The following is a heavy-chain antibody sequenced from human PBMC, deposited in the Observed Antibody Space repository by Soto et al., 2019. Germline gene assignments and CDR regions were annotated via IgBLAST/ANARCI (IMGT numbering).Heavy chain of an antibody. V-gene: IGHV4-31*03. J-gene: IGHJ6*02. D-gene: IGHD3-3*01. CDR3: ARGGAGFYPYGMDV. Sequence: QVQLQESGPGLVKPSQTLSLTCTVSGGSINSGGYSWNWIRQHPGKGLEWIGHIHYSGFAYYNPSLKPRVSMSIDTSKNHFSLKLSSVTAADTAVYYCARGGAGFYPYGMDVWGQGTTVTASS. CDR2: IHYSGFA. CDR1: GGSINSGGYS.